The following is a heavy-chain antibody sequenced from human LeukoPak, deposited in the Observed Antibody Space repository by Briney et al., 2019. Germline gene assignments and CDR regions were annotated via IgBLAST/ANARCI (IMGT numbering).Heavy chain of an antibody. CDR1: GFTFSFYD. Sequence: GGSLRLSCVASGFTFSFYDMNWVRQAPGKGLEWVSSISASSTYIYYADSVKGRFTISRDNSKNTLYLQMNSLRAEDTAVYYCARETDGYSGLYDYWGQGTLVTVSS. CDR2: ISASSTYI. V-gene: IGHV3-21*01. CDR3: ARETDGYSGLYDY. J-gene: IGHJ4*02. D-gene: IGHD5-24*01.